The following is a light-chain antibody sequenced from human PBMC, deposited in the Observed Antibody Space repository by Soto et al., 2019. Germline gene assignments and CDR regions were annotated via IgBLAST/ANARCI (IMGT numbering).Light chain of an antibody. CDR1: QGINNY. Sequence: DIQMTQAPSSLSASVGDRVTITCRASQGINNYLAWFQQKPGQAPKSLIYAASSLQSGVPSKYSGSGSGTDFTLTISSLQPEDFATYYCLQHNSYPRTFGQGTRLEI. V-gene: IGKV1-16*02. J-gene: IGKJ5*01. CDR3: LQHNSYPRT. CDR2: AAS.